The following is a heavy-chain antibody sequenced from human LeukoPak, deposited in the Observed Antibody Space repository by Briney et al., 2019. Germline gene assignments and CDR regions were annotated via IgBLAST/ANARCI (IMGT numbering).Heavy chain of an antibody. CDR2: ISGSGGTT. V-gene: IGHV3-23*01. CDR3: AKDKSSPMVSYYFDY. Sequence: GGSLRLSCAVSGFTFSSYAMSWVRQAPGKGLEWVSVISGSGGTTYYADSMKGRFTISRDNSKNTLSLQMNSLRAEDTAVYYCAKDKSSPMVSYYFDYWGQGTLVTVSS. CDR1: GFTFSSYA. J-gene: IGHJ4*02. D-gene: IGHD3-10*01.